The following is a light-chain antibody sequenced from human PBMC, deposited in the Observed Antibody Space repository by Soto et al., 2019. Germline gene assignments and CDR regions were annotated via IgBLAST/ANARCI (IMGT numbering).Light chain of an antibody. CDR2: DAS. Sequence: ETGLTQSPATLSSSPGERATLCCRASQSVSSYLAWYQQKPGQAPKLLIFDASTRSSGIPSRFSGSGSGTDFTLTITSLEPEDFAVYYCQQRRNLPVTFGGGTKVEFK. CDR1: QSVSSY. J-gene: IGKJ4*01. CDR3: QQRRNLPVT. V-gene: IGKV3-11*01.